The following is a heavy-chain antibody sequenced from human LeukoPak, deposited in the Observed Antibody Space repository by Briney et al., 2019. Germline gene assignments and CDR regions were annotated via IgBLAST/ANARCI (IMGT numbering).Heavy chain of an antibody. Sequence: GGSLRLSCAASGFTFSSYSMNWVRQAPGKGLEWVSSINSDSSLMYYAESVKGRFTISRDNARNSLYLQMSSLRVEDTAVYYCIRDLFDDYSLDYWGREPWSPSPQ. CDR1: GFTFSSYS. V-gene: IGHV3-21*01. J-gene: IGHJ4*02. CDR2: INSDSSLM. D-gene: IGHD3-16*01. CDR3: IRDLFDDYSLDY.